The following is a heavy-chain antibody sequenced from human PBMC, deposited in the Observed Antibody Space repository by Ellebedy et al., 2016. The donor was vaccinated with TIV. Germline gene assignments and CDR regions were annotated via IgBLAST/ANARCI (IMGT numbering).Heavy chain of an antibody. J-gene: IGHJ4*02. Sequence: GESLKISCQASGYTFTAYWIAWVRQLPGKGLEWMGIIYPVDSETRYSPSFQGLVTISVDKSISTAYLQWNSLKASDSAIYYCARVAGMSDSWGQGTLVTVSS. V-gene: IGHV5-51*01. CDR3: ARVAGMSDS. CDR1: GYTFTAYW. CDR2: IYPVDSET. D-gene: IGHD6-19*01.